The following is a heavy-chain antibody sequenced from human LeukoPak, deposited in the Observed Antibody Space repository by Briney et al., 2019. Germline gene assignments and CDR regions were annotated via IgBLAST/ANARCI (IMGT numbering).Heavy chain of an antibody. Sequence: GGSLRLSCAASGFIFDTYIMNWVRQPPGKGLEWVSYINSRRTTIYYADSVKGRFTISRDNAKNSLYLQMNSLRAEDTAVYYCATYSTSSAFDSWGQGTLVTVSS. V-gene: IGHV3-48*01. CDR1: GFIFDTYI. J-gene: IGHJ4*02. D-gene: IGHD6-6*01. CDR2: INSRRTTI. CDR3: ATYSTSSAFDS.